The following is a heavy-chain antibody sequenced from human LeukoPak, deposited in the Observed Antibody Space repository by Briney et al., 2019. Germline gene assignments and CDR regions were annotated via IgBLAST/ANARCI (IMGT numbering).Heavy chain of an antibody. D-gene: IGHD5-18*01. CDR2: INHGGST. J-gene: IGHJ4*02. CDR1: GGSISSSSYY. Sequence: SETLSLTCTVSGGSISSSSYYWGWIRQPPGKGLEWIGEINHGGSTNNTPSLKSRVTISVDTSKNQFSLKLSSVTAADTAVYYCARDRRDTSMVWDYWGQGTLVTVSS. CDR3: ARDRRDTSMVWDY. V-gene: IGHV4-39*07.